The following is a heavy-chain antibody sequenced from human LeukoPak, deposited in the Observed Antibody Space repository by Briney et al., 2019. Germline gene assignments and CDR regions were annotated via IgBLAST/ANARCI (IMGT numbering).Heavy chain of an antibody. D-gene: IGHD3-10*01. CDR2: ISSTGSTI. CDR3: ARDWVRYYGSGSCFDY. Sequence: GGSLRLSCAASGFTFSSYSMNWVRQAPGKGREWGSYISSTGSTIYYADSVKGRFTISRDNAKNSLYLQMNSLRDEDTAVYCCARDWVRYYGSGSCFDYWGQGTLVTVSS. CDR1: GFTFSSYS. V-gene: IGHV3-48*02. J-gene: IGHJ4*02.